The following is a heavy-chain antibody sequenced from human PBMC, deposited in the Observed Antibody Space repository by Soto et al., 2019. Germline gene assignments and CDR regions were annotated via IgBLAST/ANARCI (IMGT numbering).Heavy chain of an antibody. CDR3: TRPARSSSRGGNHYYSGLDV. CDR1: GFTFSGSA. D-gene: IGHD6-6*01. CDR2: IRSKANNYAT. V-gene: IGHV3-73*02. Sequence: EVQLVESGGGLVQPGGFLKLSCAASGFTFSGSAMHWVRQASGKGLEWVGRIRSKANNYATAYAAAVTGRFTISRDDSKNTAFLQMNSLKTEDTAVYYGTRPARSSSRGGNHYYSGLDVWGQGTTVIFSS. J-gene: IGHJ6*02.